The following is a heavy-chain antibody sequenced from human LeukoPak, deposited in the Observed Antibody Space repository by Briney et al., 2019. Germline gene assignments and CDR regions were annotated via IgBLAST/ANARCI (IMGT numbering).Heavy chain of an antibody. D-gene: IGHD6-6*01. J-gene: IGHJ4*02. CDR2: INPSGGIT. V-gene: IGHV1-46*03. Sequence: AXVKVSCKASGYTFTSNYMHWVRQAPGQGIEWMGIINPSGGITIYAQKFKGRVTMTRETSTSTVYMELSSLRSEDTAVYYCARGARLLGGFDYWGQGTLVTVSS. CDR3: ARGARLLGGFDY. CDR1: GYTFTSNY.